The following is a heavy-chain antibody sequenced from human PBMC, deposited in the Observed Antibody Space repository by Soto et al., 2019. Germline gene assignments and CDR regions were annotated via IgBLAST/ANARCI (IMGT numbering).Heavy chain of an antibody. V-gene: IGHV3-23*01. D-gene: IGHD1-26*01. CDR2: ISGSGETI. J-gene: IGHJ4*02. Sequence: GGSLRLSCAASGFTFSSYAMSWVRQAPGKGLEWVSSISGSGETIYYADSVKGRFSISRDNSKNTLFLQMNNLRTEDTALYFCAKGLLVGTSKAKNFDYWGQGTLGTVSS. CDR3: AKGLLVGTSKAKNFDY. CDR1: GFTFSSYA.